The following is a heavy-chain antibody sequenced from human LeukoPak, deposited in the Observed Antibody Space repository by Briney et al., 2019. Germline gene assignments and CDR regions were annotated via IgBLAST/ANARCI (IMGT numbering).Heavy chain of an antibody. V-gene: IGHV3-30*03. D-gene: IGHD3-10*01. CDR3: ARDPTYYYGSGKGY. CDR2: ISYDGRNK. Sequence: GGSLRLSCAASGFTFSSYGMHWVRQAPGKGLEWVALISYDGRNKYYVDSVKGRFTISRDNAKNSLYLQMNSLRAEDTAVYYCARDPTYYYGSGKGYWGQGTLVTVSS. J-gene: IGHJ4*02. CDR1: GFTFSSYG.